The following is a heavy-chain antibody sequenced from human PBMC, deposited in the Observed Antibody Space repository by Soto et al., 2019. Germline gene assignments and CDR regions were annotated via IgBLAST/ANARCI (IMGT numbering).Heavy chain of an antibody. CDR2: IYNSGRGST. CDR3: ARENPITMVRGVIRWFDP. J-gene: IGHJ5*02. CDR1: GSSMTTYY. Sequence: SETLSLTCSVSGSSMTTYYWHWIRQAPGKGLEWIGFIYNSGRGSTGSNPSLSSRVTFSIETSKNQFSLKLDSVTAADTAVYYCARENPITMVRGVIRWFDPGAREPWSPSPQ. D-gene: IGHD3-10*01. V-gene: IGHV4-59*01.